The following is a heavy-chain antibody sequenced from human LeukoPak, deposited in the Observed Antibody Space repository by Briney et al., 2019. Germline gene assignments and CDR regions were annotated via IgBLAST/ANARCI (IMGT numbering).Heavy chain of an antibody. CDR1: GHTFTGYY. CDR3: ARDIVVVAAAGAPHAFDI. Sequence: ASVKVSCKASGHTFTGYYIHWVRQAPGQGLEWMGWINPNSGGTEYAQNFQGRVTMTRDTSISTAYMELSRLRSDDTAVYYCARDIVVVAAAGAPHAFDIWGQGTMVTVSS. D-gene: IGHD2-15*01. V-gene: IGHV1-2*02. CDR2: INPNSGGT. J-gene: IGHJ3*02.